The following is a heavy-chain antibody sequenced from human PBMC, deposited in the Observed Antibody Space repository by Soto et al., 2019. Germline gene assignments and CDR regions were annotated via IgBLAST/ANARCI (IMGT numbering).Heavy chain of an antibody. D-gene: IGHD3-10*01. CDR1: GFTFSSYG. CDR3: AKDVYFGALSFDY. Sequence: GGSLRLSCAASGFTFSSYGMSWVRQAPGKGLEWVSGISVGGDSTYYADSVKGRFAISRDNSKNTLYLQMNSLRAEDTAVYYCAKDVYFGALSFDYWGQGTLVTVSS. J-gene: IGHJ4*02. CDR2: ISVGGDST. V-gene: IGHV3-23*01.